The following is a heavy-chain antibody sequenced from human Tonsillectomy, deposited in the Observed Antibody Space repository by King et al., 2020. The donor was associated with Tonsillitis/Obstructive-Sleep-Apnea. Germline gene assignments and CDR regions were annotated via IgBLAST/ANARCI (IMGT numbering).Heavy chain of an antibody. CDR3: AKGQRGLLLLFDY. Sequence: VQLVQSGGGLVQPGRSLRLSCAASGFTFDDYAMHWVRQAPGKGLEWVAGIGWNGGSIGYADSVKGRFTIPRDNAKNSLYLQMNSLRAEDTALYYCAKGQRGLLLLFDYWGQGTLVTVSS. J-gene: IGHJ4*02. CDR1: GFTFDDYA. V-gene: IGHV3-9*01. D-gene: IGHD3-22*01. CDR2: IGWNGGSI.